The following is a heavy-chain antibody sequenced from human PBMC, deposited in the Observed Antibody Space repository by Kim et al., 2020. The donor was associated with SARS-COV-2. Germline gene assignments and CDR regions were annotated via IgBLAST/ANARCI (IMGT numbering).Heavy chain of an antibody. CDR3: ARGNWMTTVLREFDY. J-gene: IGHJ4*02. CDR2: VSYSGLT. Sequence: SETLSLTCTVSGGSIGSFYWNWIRQSPGKGLEWIGYVSYSGLTDYNPSLKSRVTMSVDTSKNQFSLKLISLTAADTALYFCARGNWMTTVLREFDYWGQGTLVTLSS. V-gene: IGHV4-59*01. D-gene: IGHD4-17*01. CDR1: GGSIGSFY.